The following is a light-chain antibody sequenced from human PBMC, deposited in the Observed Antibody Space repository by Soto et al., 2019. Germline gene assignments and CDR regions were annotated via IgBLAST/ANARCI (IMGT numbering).Light chain of an antibody. CDR3: QQYNSYSWT. V-gene: IGKV1-5*03. CDR2: KAS. CDR1: QSISSW. J-gene: IGKJ1*01. Sequence: DIQMTHSPSTLSASVGDIVTNTCRASQSISSWLAWYQQKPGKAPKLLIYKASSLESGVPSRFSGSGSGTEFTLTISSLQPDGFATYYCQQYNSYSWTFGPGTKVDI.